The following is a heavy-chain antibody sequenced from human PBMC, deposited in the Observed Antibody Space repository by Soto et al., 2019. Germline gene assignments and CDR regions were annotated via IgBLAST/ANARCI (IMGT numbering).Heavy chain of an antibody. CDR2: IYYSGST. D-gene: IGHD6-19*01. CDR3: ARHYWTVADPIDY. V-gene: IGHV4-59*08. J-gene: IGHJ4*02. Sequence: SETLSLTCTVSGGSISSYYWSWIRQPPGKGLEWIGYIYYSGSTNYNPSLKSRVTISVDTSKNQFSLKLSSVTAADTAVYYCARHYWTVADPIDYWGQGTLVTVSS. CDR1: GGSISSYY.